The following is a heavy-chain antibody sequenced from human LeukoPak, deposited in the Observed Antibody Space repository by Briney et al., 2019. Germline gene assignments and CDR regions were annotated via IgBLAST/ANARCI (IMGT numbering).Heavy chain of an antibody. CDR2: ISAYNGNT. CDR3: ARVLYASSGYYPDY. Sequence: ASVKVSCKASGYTFTSYGISWVRQAPGQGHEWMGWISAYNGNTNYAQKLQGRVTMTTDTSTSTAYMELRSLRSDDTAVYYCARVLYASSGYYPDYWGQGTLVTVSS. CDR1: GYTFTSYG. J-gene: IGHJ4*02. V-gene: IGHV1-18*01. D-gene: IGHD3-22*01.